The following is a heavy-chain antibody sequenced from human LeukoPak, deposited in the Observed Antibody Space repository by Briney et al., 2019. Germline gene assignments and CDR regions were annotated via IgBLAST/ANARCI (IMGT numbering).Heavy chain of an antibody. V-gene: IGHV1-18*01. CDR1: GYTFTSYG. D-gene: IGHD4-17*01. Sequence: ASVKVCCKASGYTFTSYGISWVRQAPGQGLEWMGGVIAYNGNTNYAQKLQGRVTMTTDTSTSTDYMELRSLRSDDTAVYYCARDGDYGDYDYYYGMDVWGQGTTVTVSS. CDR2: VIAYNGNT. J-gene: IGHJ6*02. CDR3: ARDGDYGDYDYYYGMDV.